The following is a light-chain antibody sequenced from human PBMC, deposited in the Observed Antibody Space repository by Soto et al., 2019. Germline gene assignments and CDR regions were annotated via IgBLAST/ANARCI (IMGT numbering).Light chain of an antibody. CDR2: KAY. CDR1: QSISNW. Sequence: DIQMTQSPSTLSASVGDRVTITCRASQSISNWLAWYQQKPGKAPKLLIYKAYSLESGVPSRFSGSGSGTEFTLTISSLQHDDFATYYCQQYNSYPWTFGQGTKVEIK. CDR3: QQYNSYPWT. J-gene: IGKJ1*01. V-gene: IGKV1-5*03.